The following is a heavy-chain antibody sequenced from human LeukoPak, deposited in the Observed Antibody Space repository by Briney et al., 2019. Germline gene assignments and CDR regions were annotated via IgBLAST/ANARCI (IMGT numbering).Heavy chain of an antibody. CDR1: GASVTDYY. V-gene: IGHV4-59*02. Sequence: SETLSLTCTVSGASVTDYYWSWLRQSPGKGLEWISYIHHSGNSDYNPSLRSRVTTSLDTSKNQFSLNLISVTAADTAVYYCTRGHWGLQSWSQGTLVTVS. D-gene: IGHD7-27*01. CDR2: IHHSGNS. CDR3: TRGHWGLQS. J-gene: IGHJ5*02.